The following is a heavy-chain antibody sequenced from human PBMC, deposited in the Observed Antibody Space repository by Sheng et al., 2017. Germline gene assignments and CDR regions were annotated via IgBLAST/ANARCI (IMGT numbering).Heavy chain of an antibody. CDR3: ARTSVLYYDSSGYYGHGPSDY. CDR1: GYTFTSYG. V-gene: IGHV1-18*01. CDR2: ISAYNGNT. Sequence: QVQLVQSGAEVKKPGASVKVSCKASGYTFTSYGISWVRQAPGQGLEWMGWISAYNGNTNYAQKLQGRVTMTTDTSTSTAYMELRSLRSDDTAVYYCARTSVLYYDSSGYYGHGPSDYWGQGTLVTVSS. D-gene: IGHD3-22*01. J-gene: IGHJ4*02.